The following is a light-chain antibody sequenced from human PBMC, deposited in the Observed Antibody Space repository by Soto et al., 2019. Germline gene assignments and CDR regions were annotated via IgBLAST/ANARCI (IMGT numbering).Light chain of an antibody. CDR2: DVT. CDR3: CSYAGSNTYEVI. V-gene: IGLV2-11*01. CDR1: SSDVGGYNY. J-gene: IGLJ2*01. Sequence: QSALTQPRSVSGSPGQSVTISCTGTSSDVGGYNYVSWYQQHPGKAPKLLIYDVTKRPSGVPDRFSGSKSGNTASLTISGLRAEDGADFFCCSYAGSNTYEVIFGGGTQRTVL.